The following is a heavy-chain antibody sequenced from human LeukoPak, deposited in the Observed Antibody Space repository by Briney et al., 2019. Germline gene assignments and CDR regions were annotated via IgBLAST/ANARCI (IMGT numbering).Heavy chain of an antibody. CDR1: GFTFRSYE. CDR3: VRGGYGDYGRGS. V-gene: IGHV3-48*03. Sequence: GGSLRLSCVASGFTFRSYEMNWVRQATGKGLEWLAYIYSSGSTTYYADSVKGRFTVSRDNAKNSLYLQMNSLRVEDTAVYYCVRGGYGDYGRGSWGQGTLLTVSS. D-gene: IGHD4-17*01. CDR2: IYSSGSTT. J-gene: IGHJ5*02.